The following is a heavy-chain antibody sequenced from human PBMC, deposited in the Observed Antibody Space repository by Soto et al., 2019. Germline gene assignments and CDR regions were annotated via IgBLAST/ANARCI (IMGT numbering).Heavy chain of an antibody. Sequence: ASVKFSFKASGGTFSSYASIWVRQAPGQGLEWMGGIIPIFGTANYAQKFQGRVTITADESTSTAYMELRSLRSEDTDVYYCARDDGTWNYWGQGTLVTVSS. CDR1: GGTFSSYA. V-gene: IGHV1-69*13. J-gene: IGHJ4*02. CDR2: IIPIFGTA. CDR3: ARDDGTWNY.